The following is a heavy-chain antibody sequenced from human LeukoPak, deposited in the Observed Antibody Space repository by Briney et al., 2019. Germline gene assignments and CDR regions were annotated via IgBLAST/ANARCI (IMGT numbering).Heavy chain of an antibody. CDR2: IYYSGST. CDR1: GGSISSSSYY. Sequence: SETLSLTCTVSGGSISSSSYYWGWIRQPPGKGLEWIGSIYYSGSTYYNPSLKSRVTISVDTSKNQFSLKLSSVTAADTAAYYCASSGAGQFDYWGQGTLVTVSS. CDR3: ASSGAGQFDY. D-gene: IGHD3-10*01. J-gene: IGHJ4*02. V-gene: IGHV4-39*07.